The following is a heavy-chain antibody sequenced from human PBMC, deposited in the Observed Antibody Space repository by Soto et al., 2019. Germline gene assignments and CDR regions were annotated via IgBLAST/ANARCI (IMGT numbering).Heavy chain of an antibody. CDR2: ISSGGSTV. CDR3: ARDRAAGGY. Sequence: GGSLRLSCAASGFSFSNYEMNWVHQAPGKGLEWVAYISSGGSTVHYADSVRGRFTVSRDNARNSLYLQMNTLRVEDTALYYCARDRAAGGYWGQGTLVTVSS. V-gene: IGHV3-48*03. D-gene: IGHD6-13*01. CDR1: GFSFSNYE. J-gene: IGHJ4*02.